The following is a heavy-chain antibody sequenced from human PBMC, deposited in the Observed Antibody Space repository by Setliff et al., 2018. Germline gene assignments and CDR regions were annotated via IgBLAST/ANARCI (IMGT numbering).Heavy chain of an antibody. D-gene: IGHD2-8*01. CDR2: VKQDGSEK. Sequence: PGGSLRLSCAASGFTFSSYWMTWVRQAPGKGLEWVANVKQDGSEKYYGDSVKGRFTISRDNSKNTAYLQMNSLRAEDTAVYYCAARDAGVDYWGQGTLVTVSS. V-gene: IGHV3-7*01. J-gene: IGHJ4*02. CDR3: AARDAGVDY. CDR1: GFTFSSYW.